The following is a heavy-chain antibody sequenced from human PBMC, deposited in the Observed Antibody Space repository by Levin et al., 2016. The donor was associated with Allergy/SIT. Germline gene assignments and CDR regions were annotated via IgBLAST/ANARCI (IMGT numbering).Heavy chain of an antibody. CDR3: KLEPIKHGKDNWFDP. V-gene: IGHV3-21*01. Sequence: GESLKISCAASGFTFSSYSMNWVRQAPGKGLEWVSSISSSSSYIYYADSVKGRFTISRDNAKNSLYLQMNSLRAEDTAVYYCKLEPIKHGKDNWFDPWGQGTLVTVSS. D-gene: IGHD1-1*01. CDR2: ISSSSSYI. CDR1: GFTFSSYS. J-gene: IGHJ5*02.